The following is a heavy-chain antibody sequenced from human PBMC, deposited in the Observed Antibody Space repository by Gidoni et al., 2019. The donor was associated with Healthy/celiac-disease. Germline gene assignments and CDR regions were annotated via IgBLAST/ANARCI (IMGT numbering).Heavy chain of an antibody. D-gene: IGHD4-17*01. Sequence: VQLVAAGGGLFKPGGSLRLSCASSGFTFRNAWMSWVRQAPGKGLEWVGRIKSKTDGGTTDYAAPVKGRFTISRDDSKNTLYLQMNSLKTEDTAVYYWTTEQHYGDYLRWGQGTLVTVSS. CDR1: GFTFRNAW. CDR2: IKSKTDGGTT. V-gene: IGHV3-15*01. CDR3: TTEQHYGDYLR. J-gene: IGHJ4*02.